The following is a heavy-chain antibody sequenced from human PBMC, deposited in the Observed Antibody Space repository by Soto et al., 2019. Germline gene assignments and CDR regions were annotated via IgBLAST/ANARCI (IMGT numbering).Heavy chain of an antibody. CDR1: GFTFSSYA. CDR2: ISGSGGRT. Sequence: EVQLLESGGGLVQPGGSLRLACAVSGFTFSSYAMNWVRQAPGKGLEWVSVISGSGGRTYYADSVKGRFTISRDNSKNTLYLQMTTLRAVDTAVYYCAKRAVGIYFDYWGQGTLVTVSS. D-gene: IGHD6-13*01. V-gene: IGHV3-23*01. J-gene: IGHJ4*02. CDR3: AKRAVGIYFDY.